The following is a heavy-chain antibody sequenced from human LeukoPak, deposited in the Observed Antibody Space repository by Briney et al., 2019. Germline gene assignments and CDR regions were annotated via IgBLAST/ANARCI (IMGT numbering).Heavy chain of an antibody. V-gene: IGHV3-48*03. J-gene: IGHJ4*02. CDR1: GFTFSSYE. D-gene: IGHD6-13*01. CDR3: ARHIGSSWPPRD. Sequence: PGGSLRLSCAASGFTFSSYEMNWVRQAPGKGLEWVSYISTSGSPIYYADSVKGRFTISRDNAKNSLYLQMNSLRAEDTAVYYCARHIGSSWPPRDWGQGTLVTVSS. CDR2: ISTSGSPI.